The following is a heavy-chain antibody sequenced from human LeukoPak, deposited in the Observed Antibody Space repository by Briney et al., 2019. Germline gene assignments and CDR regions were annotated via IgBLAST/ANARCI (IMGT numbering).Heavy chain of an antibody. J-gene: IGHJ5*02. CDR3: ARDLGQYYDTSDNWFDP. CDR1: GFTFSSYT. D-gene: IGHD3-22*01. V-gene: IGHV3-48*01. Sequence: GGSLRLSCAASGFTFSSYTMNWVRQAPGKGLEWVSYSSSSSSTIYYVDSVKGRFTVSRDSAKNSLYLQMNSLRAEDTAVYYCARDLGQYYDTSDNWFDPWGQGTLVTVSS. CDR2: SSSSSSTI.